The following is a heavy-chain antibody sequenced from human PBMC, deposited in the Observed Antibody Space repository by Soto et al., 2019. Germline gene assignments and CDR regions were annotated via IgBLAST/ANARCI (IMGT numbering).Heavy chain of an antibody. CDR2: ISYDGSNN. V-gene: IGHV3-30*18. Sequence: QVQLVESGGGVVQPGRSLRLSCAASGFTFSSYGMHWVRQAPGKGLEWVAVISYDGSNNYYADSVKGRFTISRDNSKNTLYLQMNSLRDEDTAVYYCAKDTLRQTVTTLDYWGQGTLVTVSS. D-gene: IGHD4-17*01. CDR3: AKDTLRQTVTTLDY. J-gene: IGHJ4*02. CDR1: GFTFSSYG.